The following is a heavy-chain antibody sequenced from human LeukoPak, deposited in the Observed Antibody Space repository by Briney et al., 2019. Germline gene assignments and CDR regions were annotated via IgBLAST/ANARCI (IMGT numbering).Heavy chain of an antibody. CDR2: IYPGDSDT. J-gene: IGHJ4*02. V-gene: IGHV5-51*01. CDR3: ARCPQEGESLRGDLDY. D-gene: IGHD3-16*01. CDR1: GYSFTSYW. Sequence: GESLKISCKGSGYSFTSYWIGWVLQMPGKGLEWMGIIYPGDSDTRYSPSFQGQVTISADKSISTAYLQWSSLKASDTAMYYCARCPQEGESLRGDLDYWGQGTLVAVSS.